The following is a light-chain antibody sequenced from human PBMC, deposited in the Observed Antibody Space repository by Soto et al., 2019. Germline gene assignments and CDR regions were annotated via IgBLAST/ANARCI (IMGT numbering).Light chain of an antibody. CDR1: SSDVGSYNL. Sequence: QSALTQPASVSGSPGQSITISCTGSSSDVGSYNLVSWHQQYPGKAPKLMIYEGSKRPSGVSNRFSGSKSGNTASLPISGPQAEDEADYYCCSYAGRSTLVFGGGTKLTVL. V-gene: IGLV2-23*01. J-gene: IGLJ3*02. CDR3: CSYAGRSTLV. CDR2: EGS.